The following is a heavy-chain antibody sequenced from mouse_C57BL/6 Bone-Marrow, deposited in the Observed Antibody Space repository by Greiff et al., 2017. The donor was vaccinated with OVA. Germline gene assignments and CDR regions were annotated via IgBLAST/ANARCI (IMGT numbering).Heavy chain of an antibody. J-gene: IGHJ2*01. Sequence: EVMLVESGGGLVKPGGSLKLSCAASGFTFSSYTMSWVRQTPEKRLEWVATISGGGGNTYYPDSVKGRFTISRDNAKNTLYLQMSCLRSEDSAWYYCARQANWYYLDYWGQGTTLTVSS. CDR1: GFTFSSYT. CDR3: ARQANWYYLDY. V-gene: IGHV5-9*01. CDR2: ISGGGGNT. D-gene: IGHD4-1*01.